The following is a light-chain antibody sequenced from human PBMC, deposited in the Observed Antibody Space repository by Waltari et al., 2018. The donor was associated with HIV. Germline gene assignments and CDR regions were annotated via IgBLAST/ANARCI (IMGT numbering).Light chain of an antibody. Sequence: SFVLPQPPSVSVAPGQTATITCGGNTIGSRRVHWYQQKPGQAPVLVIYYNDDRPSGIPERFSGSKSGNTATLTITRVEVGDEADYYCQVWDSDSDHYVFGTGTEVTVL. CDR1: TIGSRR. J-gene: IGLJ1*01. V-gene: IGLV3-21*02. CDR3: QVWDSDSDHYV. CDR2: YND.